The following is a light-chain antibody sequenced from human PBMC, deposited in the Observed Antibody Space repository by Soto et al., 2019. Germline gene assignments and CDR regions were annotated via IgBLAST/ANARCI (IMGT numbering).Light chain of an antibody. CDR1: QSISSW. Sequence: DIQMSLSASILSASVGDRVTITCRASQSISSWLAWYQQKPGKAPNLLIHKASHLESGVPSRFSGSGSGTEFTLTISSLQPGDFATYYCQHYNTYPWTFCQGTKVDIK. CDR2: KAS. CDR3: QHYNTYPWT. V-gene: IGKV1-5*03. J-gene: IGKJ1*01.